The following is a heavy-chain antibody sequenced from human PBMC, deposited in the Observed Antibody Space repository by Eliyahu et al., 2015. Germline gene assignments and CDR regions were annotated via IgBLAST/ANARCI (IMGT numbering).Heavy chain of an antibody. V-gene: IGHV4-31*03. CDR3: ARGPYCSSTSCYYYDILTGYYSRAGAFDI. J-gene: IGHJ3*02. CDR1: GGSISSGGSY. Sequence: QVQLQESGPGLVKPSQTLSLTCTVSGGSISSGGSYWSWIRXPPGXGLEWIGYIYFQGSTYYNPSLKSRVTISVDTSKNQFSLKLSSVTAADTAVYYCARGPYCSSTSCYYYDILTGYYSRAGAFDIWGQGTMVTVSS. D-gene: IGHD3-9*01. CDR2: IYFQGST.